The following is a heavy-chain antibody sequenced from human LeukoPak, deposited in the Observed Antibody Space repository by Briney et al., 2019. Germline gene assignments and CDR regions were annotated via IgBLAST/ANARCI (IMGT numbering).Heavy chain of an antibody. Sequence: GASVKVSCKASGYTFTSYGISRVRQAPGQGLEWMGWISAYNGNTNYAQKLQGRVTMTIDTSTSTAYMELRSLRSDDTAVYYCARDRPYYGSGSSPNFDYWGQGTLVTVSS. CDR3: ARDRPYYGSGSSPNFDY. J-gene: IGHJ4*02. D-gene: IGHD3-10*01. V-gene: IGHV1-18*01. CDR2: ISAYNGNT. CDR1: GYTFTSYG.